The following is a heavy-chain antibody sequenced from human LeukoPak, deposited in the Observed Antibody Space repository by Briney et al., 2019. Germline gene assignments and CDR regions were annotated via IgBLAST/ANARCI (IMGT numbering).Heavy chain of an antibody. Sequence: PGGSLRLSCAASGFTFSSYAMHWVRQAPGKGLEWVAVISYDGSNKYYADSVKGRFTISRDNSKNTLYLQMNSLRAEDTAVYYCASEDRDGYSFDYWGQGTLVTVSS. J-gene: IGHJ4*02. CDR1: GFTFSSYA. CDR2: ISYDGSNK. V-gene: IGHV3-30-3*01. CDR3: ASEDRDGYSFDY. D-gene: IGHD4-4*01.